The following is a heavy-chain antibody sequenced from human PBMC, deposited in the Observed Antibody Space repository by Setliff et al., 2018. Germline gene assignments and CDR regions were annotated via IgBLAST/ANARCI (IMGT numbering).Heavy chain of an antibody. CDR2: INRDGSYT. J-gene: IGHJ4*02. Sequence: SLRLSCAASGFTFSSYWMYWVRQAPGKGLVWVSRINRDGSYTVYADSVEGRFTISRDNAKNTLYLQMNSLGAEDTAEYYCARDSYTSPDYWGQGTLVTVSS. V-gene: IGHV3-74*01. CDR3: ARDSYTSPDY. D-gene: IGHD6-13*01. CDR1: GFTFSSYW.